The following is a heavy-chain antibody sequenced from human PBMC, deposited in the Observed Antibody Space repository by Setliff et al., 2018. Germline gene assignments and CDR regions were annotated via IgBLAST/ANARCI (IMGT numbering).Heavy chain of an antibody. CDR3: AREGVDTRSSTDYRYYVDV. CDR2: TIPVLGTT. Sequence: SVKVSCKASGGTFSSYGISWVRQAPGQGLEWMGGTIPVLGTTDYAQKFQGRVTIMTDESTSTAYMELSSLTSEDTAVYYCAREGVDTRSSTDYRYYVDVWGKGTTVTVSS. CDR1: GGTFSSYG. J-gene: IGHJ6*03. D-gene: IGHD5-18*01. V-gene: IGHV1-69*05.